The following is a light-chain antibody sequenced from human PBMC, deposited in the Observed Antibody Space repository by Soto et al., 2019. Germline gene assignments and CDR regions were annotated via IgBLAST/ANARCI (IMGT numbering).Light chain of an antibody. CDR3: CSFTSITTYV. V-gene: IGLV2-14*01. Sequence: QSALTQPASVSGSLGQSITISCTGTSSDVGAYNYVSWYQQQPGKAPKLMISEVSNRPSGVSNRFSGSKSGNTASLILSALHAEDEADYYCCSFTSITTYVFGTGTKGPVL. CDR1: SSDVGAYNY. CDR2: EVS. J-gene: IGLJ1*01.